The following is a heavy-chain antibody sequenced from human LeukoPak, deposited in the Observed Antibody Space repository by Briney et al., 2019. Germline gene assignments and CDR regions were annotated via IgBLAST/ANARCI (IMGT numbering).Heavy chain of an antibody. V-gene: IGHV3-7*04. CDR2: IKQDGSEK. CDR1: GFTFSSYW. D-gene: IGHD6-6*01. Sequence: GGSLRLSCAASGFTFSSYWMSWVRQAPGKGLEWVANIKQDGSEKYYVDSVKGRFTISRDNAKNSLYMQMNSLRAEDTAVYYCARGLGYSSSSGPLGYWGQGTLVTVSS. CDR3: ARGLGYSSSSGPLGY. J-gene: IGHJ4*02.